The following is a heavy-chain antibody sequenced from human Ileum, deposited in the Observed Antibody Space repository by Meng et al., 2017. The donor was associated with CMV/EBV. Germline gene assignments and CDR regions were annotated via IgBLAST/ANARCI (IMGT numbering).Heavy chain of an antibody. J-gene: IGHJ2*01. V-gene: IGHV4-59*03. CDR3: AGLAAAGYWYFDL. Sequence: CTVSGGSISSNYWSWIRQPPGKGLAWIGYIYYRGSANYNPSLKSRVTISVDTSKNQFSLRLTSVTAADTAVYYCAGLAAAGYWYFDLWGRGTLVTVSS. CDR1: GGSISSNY. D-gene: IGHD6-13*01. CDR2: IYYRGSA.